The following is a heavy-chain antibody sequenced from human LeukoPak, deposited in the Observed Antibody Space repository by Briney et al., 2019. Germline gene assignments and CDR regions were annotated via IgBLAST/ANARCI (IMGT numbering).Heavy chain of an antibody. CDR2: IIPIFGTA. V-gene: IGHV1-69*05. CDR1: GGTSSSYA. J-gene: IGHJ4*02. D-gene: IGHD3-9*01. Sequence: ASVKVSCKASGGTSSSYAISWVRQAPGQGLEWMGRIIPIFGTANYAQKFQGRVTITTDESTSTAYMELSSLRSEDTAVYYCAREDYDVLTGYSDFFDYWGQGTLVTVSS. CDR3: AREDYDVLTGYSDFFDY.